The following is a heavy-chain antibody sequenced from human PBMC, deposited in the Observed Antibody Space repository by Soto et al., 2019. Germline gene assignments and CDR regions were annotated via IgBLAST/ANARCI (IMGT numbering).Heavy chain of an antibody. J-gene: IGHJ5*02. CDR1: GFTFTNSA. CDR2: IVVGSGNT. V-gene: IGHV1-58*01. Sequence: SVKVSCKASGFTFTNSAVQWVRRARGQRLEWIGWIVVGSGNTNYAQKFQERVTITRDMSTSTAYMELSSLRSEDTAVYYCAIVPAAADWFDPWGQGTLVTVS. CDR3: AIVPAAADWFDP. D-gene: IGHD2-2*01.